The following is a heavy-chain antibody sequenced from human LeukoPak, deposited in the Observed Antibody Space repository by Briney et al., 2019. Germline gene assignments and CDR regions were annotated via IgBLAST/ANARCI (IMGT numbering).Heavy chain of an antibody. Sequence: ASVKVSCKASGGTFSSYAISWVRQAPGQGLEWMGGIIPIFGTANYAQKFQGRVTITADKSTSTAYMELSSLRSEDTAVYYCARGGYSSGWYGALYYWGQGTLVTVSS. D-gene: IGHD6-19*01. CDR3: ARGGYSSGWYGALYY. CDR2: IIPIFGTA. J-gene: IGHJ4*02. V-gene: IGHV1-69*06. CDR1: GGTFSSYA.